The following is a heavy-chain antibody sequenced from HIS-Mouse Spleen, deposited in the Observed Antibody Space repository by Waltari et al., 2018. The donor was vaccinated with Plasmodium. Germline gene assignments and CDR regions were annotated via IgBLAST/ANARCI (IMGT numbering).Heavy chain of an antibody. Sequence: QVQLQESGPGLVKPSETLSLTCTVSGGSISSYYWSWIRQPAGKGLEWIGRIYTRGSTNYNPSLKSRVNMSVDTAKNQFSLKRSSVTAADTAVYYCARASGGYSYGRVFDYWGQGTLVTVSS. J-gene: IGHJ4*02. D-gene: IGHD5-18*01. CDR1: GGSISSYY. CDR3: ARASGGYSYGRVFDY. V-gene: IGHV4-4*07. CDR2: IYTRGST.